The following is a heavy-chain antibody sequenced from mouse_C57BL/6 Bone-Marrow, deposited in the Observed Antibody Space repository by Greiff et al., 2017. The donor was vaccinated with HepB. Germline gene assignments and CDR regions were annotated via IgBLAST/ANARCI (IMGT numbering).Heavy chain of an antibody. V-gene: IGHV1-72*01. CDR2: IDPNSGGT. CDR3: ARDDGYYCHYYAMDY. D-gene: IGHD2-3*01. J-gene: IGHJ4*01. CDR1: GYTFPSYW. Sequence: VQLQQSGAELVKPGASVKLSCKASGYTFPSYWMHWVKQRPGPGLEWIGRIDPNSGGTKYNEKFKSKATLTVDKPSSTAYMQLSSLTSEDSAVYYCARDDGYYCHYYAMDYWGQGTSVTVSS.